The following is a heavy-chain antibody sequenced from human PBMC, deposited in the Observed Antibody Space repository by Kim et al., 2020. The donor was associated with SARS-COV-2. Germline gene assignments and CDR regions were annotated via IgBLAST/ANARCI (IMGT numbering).Heavy chain of an antibody. CDR3: ARHPAYRYSSSWYADEGQKNWFDP. V-gene: IGHV4-39*01. CDR2: IYYSGST. Sequence: SETLSLTCTVSGGSISSSSYYWGWIRQPPGKGLEWIGSIYYSGSTYYNPSLKSRVTISVDTSKNQFSLKLSSVTAADTAVYYCARHPAYRYSSSWYADEGQKNWFDPWGQGTLVTVSS. D-gene: IGHD6-13*01. J-gene: IGHJ5*02. CDR1: GGSISSSSYY.